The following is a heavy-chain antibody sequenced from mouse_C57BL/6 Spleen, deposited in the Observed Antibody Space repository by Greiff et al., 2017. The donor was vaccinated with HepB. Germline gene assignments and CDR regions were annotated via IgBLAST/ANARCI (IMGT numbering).Heavy chain of an antibody. Sequence: VQLQQSGPGLVQPSQSLSITCTVSGFSLTSYGVHWVRQSPGKGLEWLGVIWRGGSTDYNAAFMSRLSITKDNSKSQVFFKMNSLQADDTAIYYCAKEDGNYEGYAMDYWGHGTSVTVSS. D-gene: IGHD2-1*01. J-gene: IGHJ4*01. CDR3: AKEDGNYEGYAMDY. CDR1: GFSLTSYG. V-gene: IGHV2-5*01. CDR2: IWRGGST.